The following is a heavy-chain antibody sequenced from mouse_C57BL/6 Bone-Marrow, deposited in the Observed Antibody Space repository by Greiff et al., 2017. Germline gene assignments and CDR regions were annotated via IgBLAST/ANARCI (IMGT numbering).Heavy chain of an antibody. Sequence: EVMLVESGGGLVKPGGSLKLSCAASGFTFSDYGMHWVRQAPEKGLEWVAYISSGSSTIYYADTVKGRFTISRDNAKYTLFLQMTSLRSEDTALYYCARYYYGSLVLFDYWGQGTTLTVSS. CDR1: GFTFSDYG. V-gene: IGHV5-17*01. J-gene: IGHJ2*01. CDR2: ISSGSSTI. D-gene: IGHD1-1*01. CDR3: ARYYYGSLVLFDY.